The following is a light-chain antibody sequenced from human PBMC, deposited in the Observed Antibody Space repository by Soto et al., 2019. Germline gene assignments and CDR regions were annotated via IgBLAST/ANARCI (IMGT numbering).Light chain of an antibody. J-gene: IGLJ1*01. CDR3: CSYAGSYYV. CDR2: DVS. CDR1: SSDVGGYNS. Sequence: QSALTQPRSVSGSPGQSVTISCTGTSSDVGGYNSVSWYQQHPGKAPKLMIYDVSKRPSVVPDRFSGSKSGNTACLTISGLQAEDEADYYCCSYAGSYYVFGTGTKVTVL. V-gene: IGLV2-11*01.